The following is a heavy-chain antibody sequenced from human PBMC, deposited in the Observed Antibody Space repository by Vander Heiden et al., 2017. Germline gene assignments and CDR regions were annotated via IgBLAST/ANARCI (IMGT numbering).Heavy chain of an antibody. CDR2: IWYDGSNK. CDR3: ATIQGGYYDQYYYYYYGMDV. CDR1: GFPFRSYG. J-gene: IGHJ6*02. V-gene: IGHV3-33*01. Sequence: QVQLVESGGGVVQPGRSLRLSCAASGFPFRSYGMPWVRQAPGKGLEWVAVIWYDGSNKYYADSVKGRFTISRDNSQNTLYLQMNSLRAEDTAVYYCATIQGGYYDQYYYYYYGMDVWGQGTTVTVSS. D-gene: IGHD3-22*01.